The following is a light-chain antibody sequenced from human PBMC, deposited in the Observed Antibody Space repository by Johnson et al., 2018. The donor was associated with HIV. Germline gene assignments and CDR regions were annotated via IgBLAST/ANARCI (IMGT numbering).Light chain of an antibody. CDR1: SSNIGNNS. CDR3: GTLDSSLSSYV. J-gene: IGLJ1*01. Sequence: QSVLTQPPSVSAAPGQKVTISCSGSSSNIGNNSVSWYQQVPGTAPKLLIYDNNKRPSGIPDRFSGSKSGTSATLGITGLQTGDQADYYCGTLDSSLSSYVFGTGTKVTVL. V-gene: IGLV1-51*01. CDR2: DNN.